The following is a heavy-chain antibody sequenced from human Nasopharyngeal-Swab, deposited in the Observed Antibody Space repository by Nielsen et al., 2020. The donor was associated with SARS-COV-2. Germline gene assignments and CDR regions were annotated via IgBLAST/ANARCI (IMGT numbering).Heavy chain of an antibody. Sequence: SVKVSCKASGGTFSSYAISWVRQAPGQGLEWMGGIIPILGIANYAQKFQGRATITADKSTSTAYMELSSLRSEDTAVYYCAQRFLEWSRYYYYGMDVWGQGTTVTVSS. D-gene: IGHD3-3*01. CDR1: GGTFSSYA. CDR2: IIPILGIA. J-gene: IGHJ6*02. CDR3: AQRFLEWSRYYYYGMDV. V-gene: IGHV1-69*10.